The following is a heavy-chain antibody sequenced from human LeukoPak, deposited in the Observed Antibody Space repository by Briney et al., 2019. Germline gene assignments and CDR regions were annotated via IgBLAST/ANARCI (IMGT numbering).Heavy chain of an antibody. V-gene: IGHV1-18*01. D-gene: IGHD3-3*01. CDR3: ARVLVLRFLEWADYYGMDV. CDR2: ISAYNGNT. J-gene: IGHJ6*02. CDR1: GYTFTSYG. Sequence: ASVKLSCKASGYTFTSYGISWVRQAPGQGLEWMGWISAYNGNTNYAQKLQGRVTMTTDTSTSTAYMELRSLRSDDTAVYYCARVLVLRFLEWADYYGMDVWGQGTTVTVSS.